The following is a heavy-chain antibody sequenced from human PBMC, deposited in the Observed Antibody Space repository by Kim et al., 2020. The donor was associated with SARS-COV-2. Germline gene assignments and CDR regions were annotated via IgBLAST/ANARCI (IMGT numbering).Heavy chain of an antibody. D-gene: IGHD2-15*01. CDR2: IGTAGDT. CDR1: GFTFSSYD. J-gene: IGHJ6*02. CDR3: ARGGVRWQLGIYYYGMDV. Sequence: GGSLRLSCAASGFTFSSYDMHWVRQATGKGLEWVSAIGTAGDTYYPGSVKGRFTISRENAKNSLYLQMNSLRAGDTAVYHCARGGVRWQLGIYYYGMDVWGQGTTVTVSS. V-gene: IGHV3-13*01.